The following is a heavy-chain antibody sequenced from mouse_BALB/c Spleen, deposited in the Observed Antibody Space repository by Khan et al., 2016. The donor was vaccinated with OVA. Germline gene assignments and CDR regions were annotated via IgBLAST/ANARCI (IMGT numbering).Heavy chain of an antibody. J-gene: IGHJ3*01. D-gene: IGHD1-1*02. V-gene: IGHV1S132*01. CDR1: GYTFTSYW. Sequence: QVQLQQSGAELVKPGASVKLSCKTSGYTFTSYWIQWVKQRPGQGLGWIGQIFPVTGTTYYNENFKGQATLTVDPSSSTAYVQLSSLTSDDSAVYCCARGYCGNYEFVYWGQGTLVTGSP. CDR2: IFPVTGTT. CDR3: ARGYCGNYEFVY.